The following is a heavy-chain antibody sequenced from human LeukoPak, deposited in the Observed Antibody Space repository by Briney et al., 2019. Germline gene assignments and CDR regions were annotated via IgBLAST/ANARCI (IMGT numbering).Heavy chain of an antibody. CDR3: AKDQQVLRYFDWSMGDYFDY. CDR2: ISGSGGNT. Sequence: GGPLSLPCAASGLPYCIYAMIWPPQAPGEALEWVSAISGSGGNTYYAHSVKGRFTISRDNSKNPLYLQMNSLRAEDTAVYYCAKDQQVLRYFDWSMGDYFDYWGQGTLVTVSS. CDR1: GLPYCIYA. J-gene: IGHJ4*02. V-gene: IGHV3-23*01. D-gene: IGHD3-9*01.